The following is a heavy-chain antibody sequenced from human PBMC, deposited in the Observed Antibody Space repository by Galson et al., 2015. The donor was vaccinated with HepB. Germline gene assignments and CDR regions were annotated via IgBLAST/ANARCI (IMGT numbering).Heavy chain of an antibody. CDR3: ARLYCSGGDCYGNFQH. V-gene: IGHV1-18*01. Sequence: SVKVSCKASGYTFTSYGISWVRQAPGQGLEWMGWISASNGNTNYAQKLQGRVTMTTDTSTSTAYMELRSLRSDDTAVYYCARLYCSGGDCYGNFQHWGQGTLVTVSS. CDR1: GYTFTSYG. CDR2: ISASNGNT. J-gene: IGHJ1*01. D-gene: IGHD2-15*01.